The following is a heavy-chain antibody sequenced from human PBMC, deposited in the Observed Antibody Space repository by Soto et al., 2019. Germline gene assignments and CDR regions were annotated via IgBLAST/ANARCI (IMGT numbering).Heavy chain of an antibody. V-gene: IGHV3-15*01. CDR1: GITFSNAW. CDR3: TTDSADIVVVPATFGMDV. Sequence: GGSLRFSCAASGITFSNAWMTWVRQAPGKGLEWVGRIKSITDGGTTDYAAPVKGRFTISRDDSKDTLYLQMNNLKTEDTAVYHCTTDSADIVVVPATFGMDVWGHGTTVTVSS. D-gene: IGHD2-2*01. CDR2: IKSITDGGTT. J-gene: IGHJ6*02.